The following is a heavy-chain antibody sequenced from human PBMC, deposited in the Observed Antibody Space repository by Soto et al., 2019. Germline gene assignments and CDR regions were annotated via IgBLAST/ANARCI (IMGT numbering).Heavy chain of an antibody. CDR1: GFTFNQYS. V-gene: IGHV3-64D*06. CDR3: AKDLFGMDV. J-gene: IGHJ6*02. Sequence: PGGSLRLSCSASGFTFNQYSMQWVRQSPGKGLQFVSTISSNGGGTDYTDSVKGRFTISRDNSKKTLYLQMSRLRPGDTAVYYCAKDLFGMDVWGQGTTVTVSS. CDR2: ISSNGGGT.